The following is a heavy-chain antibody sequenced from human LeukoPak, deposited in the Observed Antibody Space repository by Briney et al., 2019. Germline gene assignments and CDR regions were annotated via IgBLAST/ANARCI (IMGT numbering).Heavy chain of an antibody. CDR1: GGTFSSYA. Sequence: SVKVSCKASGGTFSSYAISWVRQAPGQGLEWMGRIIPILGIANYAQKFQGRVTITADKSTSTAYMELSSLRSEDTAVYYCARVGGYSSSPFDYWGQGTLVTVSS. CDR3: ARVGGYSSSPFDY. D-gene: IGHD6-6*01. CDR2: IIPILGIA. V-gene: IGHV1-69*04. J-gene: IGHJ4*02.